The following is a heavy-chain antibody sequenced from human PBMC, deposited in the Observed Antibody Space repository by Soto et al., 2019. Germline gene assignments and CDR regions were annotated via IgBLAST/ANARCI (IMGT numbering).Heavy chain of an antibody. CDR3: SKLQVQLWYYYDSSGYTDY. Sequence: GGSLRLSCAASGFTFNSYCMHWVRQAPGKGLVWVSRINSDGSSTSYADSVKGRFTISRDNAKNTLYLQMNGLRAEDTAVYYCSKLQVQLWYYYDSSGYTDYWGQGTLVTVSS. J-gene: IGHJ4*02. V-gene: IGHV3-74*01. D-gene: IGHD3-22*01. CDR2: INSDGSST. CDR1: GFTFNSYC.